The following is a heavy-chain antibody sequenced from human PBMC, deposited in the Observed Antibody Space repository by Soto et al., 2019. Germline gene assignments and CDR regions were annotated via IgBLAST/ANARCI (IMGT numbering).Heavy chain of an antibody. D-gene: IGHD6-19*01. CDR2: VSGDSGNT. Sequence: QVQLVQSGAEVKKPGASVKVSCKASGYTFTSYAIQWVRQASGQRLEWMGWVSGDSGNTKYSQKFQGRVTITRDTSARTAYMELTSLTSEDTADYYCATTAYSSGWADYWGQGTPVTVSS. CDR1: GYTFTSYA. V-gene: IGHV1-3*01. J-gene: IGHJ4*02. CDR3: ATTAYSSGWADY.